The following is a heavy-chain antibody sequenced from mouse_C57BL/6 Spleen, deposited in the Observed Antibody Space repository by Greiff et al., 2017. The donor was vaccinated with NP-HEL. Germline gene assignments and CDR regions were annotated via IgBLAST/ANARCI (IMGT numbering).Heavy chain of an antibody. CDR3: ARGGQLRLRPYAMDY. CDR2: IYPRSGNT. V-gene: IGHV1-81*01. Sequence: VQLQQSGAELARPGASVKLSCKASGYTFTSYGISWVKQRTGQGLEWIGEIYPRSGNTYYNEKFKGKATLTADKSSSTACMELLSLTAEDSAVDFCARGGQLRLRPYAMDYWGQGTSVTVSS. D-gene: IGHD3-2*01. J-gene: IGHJ4*01. CDR1: GYTFTSYG.